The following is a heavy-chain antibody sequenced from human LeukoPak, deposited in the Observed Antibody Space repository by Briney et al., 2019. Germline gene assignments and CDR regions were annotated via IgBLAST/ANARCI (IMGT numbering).Heavy chain of an antibody. J-gene: IGHJ4*02. D-gene: IGHD6-19*01. Sequence: GGSLRLSCAASGFTFSDYYMSWIRQALGKGLEWVSYISSSGNTMYYADSVKGRFTISRDNAKNSLYLQMNSLRAEDTAVYYCARGSIAVAGVDYWGQGTLVTVSS. CDR1: GFTFSDYY. CDR3: ARGSIAVAGVDY. V-gene: IGHV3-11*04. CDR2: ISSSGNTM.